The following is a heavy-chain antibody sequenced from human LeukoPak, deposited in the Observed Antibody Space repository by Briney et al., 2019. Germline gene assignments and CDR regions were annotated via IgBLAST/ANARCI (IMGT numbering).Heavy chain of an antibody. CDR1: GFTFSSYW. D-gene: IGHD6-19*01. J-gene: IGHJ6*04. Sequence: GGSLRLSCAASGFTFSSYWMHWVRQAPGKGLVWVSRVKSDGSTTTYADSVKGRFTISRDNAKKTLYLQMNSLRAEDTAVYYCARVGAVAGTSDVWGKGTTVTVSS. CDR3: ARVGAVAGTSDV. CDR2: VKSDGSTT. V-gene: IGHV3-74*01.